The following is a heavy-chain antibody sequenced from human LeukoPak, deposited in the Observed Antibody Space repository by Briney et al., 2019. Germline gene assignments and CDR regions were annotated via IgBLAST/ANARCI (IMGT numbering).Heavy chain of an antibody. V-gene: IGHV1-2*02. Sequence: ASVTVSCKASGYTFTGYYMHWVRQAPGRGLEWMGWINPNSGGTNYAQKFQGRVTMTRDTSISTAYMELSRLRSDDTAVYYCARDYYDSSGSDAFDIWGQGTMVTVSS. D-gene: IGHD3-22*01. CDR1: GYTFTGYY. CDR2: INPNSGGT. CDR3: ARDYYDSSGSDAFDI. J-gene: IGHJ3*02.